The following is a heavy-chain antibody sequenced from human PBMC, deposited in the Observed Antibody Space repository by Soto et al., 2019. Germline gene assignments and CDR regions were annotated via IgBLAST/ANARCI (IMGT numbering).Heavy chain of an antibody. V-gene: IGHV3-9*01. CDR1: GFTFDDYA. Sequence: EVQLVESGGGLVQPGRSLRLSCAASGFTFDDYAMHWVRQAPGKGLEWVSGISWNSGSIGYADSVKGRFTISRDNAKNSLYLQMNSLRAEDTALYYCAKFVLEGRWFGELDYWGQGTLVTVSS. J-gene: IGHJ4*02. D-gene: IGHD3-10*01. CDR2: ISWNSGSI. CDR3: AKFVLEGRWFGELDY.